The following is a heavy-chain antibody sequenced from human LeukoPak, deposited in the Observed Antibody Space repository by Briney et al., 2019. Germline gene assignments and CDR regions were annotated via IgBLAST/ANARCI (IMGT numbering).Heavy chain of an antibody. J-gene: IGHJ5*02. D-gene: IGHD2-15*01. Sequence: ASVKVSCKASGGTFSSYAISWVRQAPGQGLEWMGWINPNSGGTNYAQKFQGRVTMTRDTSISTAYMELSRLRSDDTAVYYCARGRLVAANWFDPWGQGTLVTVSS. CDR1: GGTFSSYA. CDR2: INPNSGGT. CDR3: ARGRLVAANWFDP. V-gene: IGHV1-2*02.